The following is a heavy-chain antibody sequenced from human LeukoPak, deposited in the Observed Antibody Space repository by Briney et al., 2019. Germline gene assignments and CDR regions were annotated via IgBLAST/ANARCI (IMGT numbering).Heavy chain of an antibody. Sequence: SQTLSLTCTVSGGSISSGDYYWSWIRQPPRKGLEWIGYIYYSGSTYYNPSLKSRVTISVDTSKNQFSLKLSSVTAADTAVYYCARAAIRITIFGVVMDLFDPWGQGTLVTVSS. V-gene: IGHV4-30-4*01. CDR1: GGSISSGDYY. J-gene: IGHJ5*02. CDR3: ARAAIRITIFGVVMDLFDP. D-gene: IGHD3-3*01. CDR2: IYYSGST.